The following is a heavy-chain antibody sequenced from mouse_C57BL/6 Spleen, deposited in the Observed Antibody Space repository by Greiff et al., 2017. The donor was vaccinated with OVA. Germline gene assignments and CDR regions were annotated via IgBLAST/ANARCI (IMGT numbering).Heavy chain of an antibody. D-gene: IGHD4-1*01. Sequence: LVKPGASVKLSCKASGYTFTEYTIHWVKQRSGQGLEWIGWFYPGSGSIRYNEKFKDKATLTADKSSSTVYMELSRLTSEDSAVYFCARHEERGRKTGTDYFDYWGQGTTLTVSS. CDR1: GYTFTEYT. J-gene: IGHJ2*01. CDR3: ARHEERGRKTGTDYFDY. V-gene: IGHV1-62-2*01. CDR2: FYPGSGSI.